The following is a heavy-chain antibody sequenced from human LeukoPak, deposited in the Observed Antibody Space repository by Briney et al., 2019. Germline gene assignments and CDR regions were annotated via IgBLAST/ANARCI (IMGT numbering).Heavy chain of an antibody. CDR1: GGSISSYY. V-gene: IGHV4-4*09. Sequence: PSETLSLTCTVSGGSISSYYWSWIRQPPGKGLEWIGYIYTSGSTNYNPSLKSRVTISVDTSKNQFSLKLSSVTAADTAVYYCARHLVVVPDNWFDPWGQGTLVTVSS. D-gene: IGHD2-2*01. CDR3: ARHLVVVPDNWFDP. CDR2: IYTSGST. J-gene: IGHJ5*02.